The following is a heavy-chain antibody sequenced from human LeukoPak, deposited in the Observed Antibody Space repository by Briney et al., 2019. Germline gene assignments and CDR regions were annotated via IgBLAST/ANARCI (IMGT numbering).Heavy chain of an antibody. Sequence: SETLSLTCAVYGGSFSGYYWSWIRQPPGKGLEWIGEINHSGSTNYNPSLKSRVTISVDTSKNQFSLQLNSVTPGDTAVYYCARAETYSGRVFDYWGQGALVTVSS. J-gene: IGHJ4*02. CDR2: INHSGST. V-gene: IGHV4-34*01. D-gene: IGHD1-26*01. CDR1: GGSFSGYY. CDR3: ARAETYSGRVFDY.